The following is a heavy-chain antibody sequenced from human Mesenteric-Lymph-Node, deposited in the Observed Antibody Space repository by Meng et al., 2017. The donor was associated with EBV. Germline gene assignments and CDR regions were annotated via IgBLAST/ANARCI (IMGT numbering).Heavy chain of an antibody. Sequence: GQLVTSGVGVKKPGASMKVSCKASGYTFTTYGSTWVRHAPGQGLEWMGWISGYNGNANYAQKLQGRVTMTTDTSTSTVHMELRSLRSDDTAVYYCARGYTGYAFLDYWGQGILVTVSS. CDR3: ARGYTGYAFLDY. D-gene: IGHD5-12*01. CDR2: ISGYNGNA. V-gene: IGHV1-18*01. J-gene: IGHJ4*02. CDR1: GYTFTTYG.